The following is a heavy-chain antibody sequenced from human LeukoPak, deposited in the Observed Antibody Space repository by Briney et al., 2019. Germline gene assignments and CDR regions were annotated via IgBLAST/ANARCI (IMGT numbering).Heavy chain of an antibody. D-gene: IGHD6-19*01. CDR3: ASAADSSGSALVDH. J-gene: IGHJ5*02. V-gene: IGHV3-23*01. CDR1: GFTFNNYA. CDR2: ISGDGVSP. Sequence: HPGGSLRLSCSASGFTFNNYALTWVRQTPGKGLECVSAISGDGVSPYYADSVRGRFTISRDNSKNTLYLQMNSLRAEDTAVYYCASAADSSGSALVDHWGQGTLVTVSS.